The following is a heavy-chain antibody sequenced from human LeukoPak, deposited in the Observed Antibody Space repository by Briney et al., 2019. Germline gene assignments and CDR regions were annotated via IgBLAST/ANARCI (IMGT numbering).Heavy chain of an antibody. J-gene: IGHJ5*02. CDR1: GYTFTGYY. CDR3: AXXXXXXSGYVNWFDP. Sequence: ASVKVSCKASGYTFTGYYMHWVRQAPGQGLEWMGWINPNSGGTNYAQKFQGRVTMTRDTSISTAYMELSRLRSADTAVYYCAXXXXXXSGYVNWFDPWGQGTLVTVSS. V-gene: IGHV1-2*02. CDR2: INPNSGGT. D-gene: IGHD3-3*01.